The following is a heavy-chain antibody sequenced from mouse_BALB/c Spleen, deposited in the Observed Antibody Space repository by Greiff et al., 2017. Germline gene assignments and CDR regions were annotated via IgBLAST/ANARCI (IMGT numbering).Heavy chain of an antibody. J-gene: IGHJ4*01. D-gene: IGHD2-1*01. CDR3: AVYGNYRDYYAMDY. V-gene: IGHV1-9*01. CDR2: ILPGSGST. Sequence: QVQLQQSGAELMKPGASVKISCKATGYTFSSYWIEWVKQRPGHGLEWIGEILPGSGSTNYNEKFKGKATFTADTSSNTAYMQLSSLTSEDSAVYYCAVYGNYRDYYAMDYWGQGTSVTVSS. CDR1: GYTFSSYW.